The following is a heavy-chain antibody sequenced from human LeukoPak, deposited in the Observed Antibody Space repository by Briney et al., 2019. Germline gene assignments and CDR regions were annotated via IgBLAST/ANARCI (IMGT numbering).Heavy chain of an antibody. CDR2: ISSTSIYI. Sequence: GGSLRLSCAASGFTFSSFSMGWFRQAPGKGLEWVSGISSTSIYIYHADSLEGRFTISRDNAENSLYLQMTSLRAEDTGVYYCARDFGAYVGSIMGYLGRFDSWGRGTLVTVSS. D-gene: IGHD3-10*01. V-gene: IGHV3-21*01. CDR1: GFTFSSFS. J-gene: IGHJ4*02. CDR3: ARDFGAYVGSIMGYLGRFDS.